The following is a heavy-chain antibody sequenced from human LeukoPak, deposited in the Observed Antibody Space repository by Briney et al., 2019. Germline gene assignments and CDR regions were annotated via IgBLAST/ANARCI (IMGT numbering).Heavy chain of an antibody. V-gene: IGHV4-59*01. CDR2: FFYSGDT. CDR1: GGSISSYY. Sequence: SETLSLTCTVSGGSISSYYWSWIRQPPGKGLEWIGYFFYSGDTNYNPSLKSRVTISLDTSKQQFSLKVTSVTAADTAVYYCAREDAKRYSGSYLDYWGQGTRVTVSS. CDR3: AREDAKRYSGSYLDY. J-gene: IGHJ4*02. D-gene: IGHD1-26*01.